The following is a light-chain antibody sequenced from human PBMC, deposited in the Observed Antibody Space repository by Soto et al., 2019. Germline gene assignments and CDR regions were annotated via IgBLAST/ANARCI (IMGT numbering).Light chain of an antibody. J-gene: IGKJ1*01. V-gene: IGKV3-20*01. CDR2: GAS. CDR1: QSVNIY. Sequence: EIVMTQSPATLSVSPGERATLSCRASQSVNIYLAWYQQKPGQAPRLLIYGASNRATGIPDRFSGSGSGTDFTLTISRLEPEDFAVYYCQQYGSSPITFGQGTKVDIK. CDR3: QQYGSSPIT.